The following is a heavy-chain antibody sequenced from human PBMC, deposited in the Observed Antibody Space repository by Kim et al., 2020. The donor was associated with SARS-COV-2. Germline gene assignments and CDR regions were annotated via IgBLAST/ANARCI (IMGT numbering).Heavy chain of an antibody. D-gene: IGHD6-6*01. CDR3: ARCRTGGEQLGFDP. V-gene: IGHV4-34*01. Sequence: NPSLKSRVTISVDTSKNQFALKLSSVTAADTAVYYCARCRTGGEQLGFDPWGQGTLVTVSS. J-gene: IGHJ5*02.